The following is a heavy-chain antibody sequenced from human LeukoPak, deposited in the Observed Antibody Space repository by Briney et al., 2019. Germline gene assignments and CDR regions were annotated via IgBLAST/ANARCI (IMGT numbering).Heavy chain of an antibody. D-gene: IGHD1-26*01. CDR1: VFTFISYS. Sequence: GGSLRLSCAASVFTFISYSMNWVRQAPGKGLEWVSYISSSSSTIYYADSVKGRFTISRDNAKNSLYLQMNRLRAEDTAVYYCARRWELQYWGQGTLVTVSS. V-gene: IGHV3-48*01. CDR2: ISSSSSTI. CDR3: ARRWELQY. J-gene: IGHJ4*02.